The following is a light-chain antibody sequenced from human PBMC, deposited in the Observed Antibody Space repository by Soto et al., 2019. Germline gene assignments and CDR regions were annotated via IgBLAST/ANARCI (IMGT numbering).Light chain of an antibody. J-gene: IGKJ1*01. CDR3: QQYNNWPPGT. V-gene: IGKV3-15*01. Sequence: EIVMTQSPATLSVSPGERATLSCRASQSVSSNLAWYQQKPGQPPRLLIYGASTRATGSPARFSGSGSGTEFTLTISSLQSEDFAVYYCQQYNNWPPGTFGQGTKVEIK. CDR2: GAS. CDR1: QSVSSN.